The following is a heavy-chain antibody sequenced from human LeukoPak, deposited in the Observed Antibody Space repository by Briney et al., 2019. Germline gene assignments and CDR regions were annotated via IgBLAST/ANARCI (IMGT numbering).Heavy chain of an antibody. Sequence: ASVKVSCKVSGYTFTELSMHWVRQAPGKGLEWMGGFDPEDGEAIYAQRFQGRVTMTEDTSTDTAYMELSSLRSEDTAVYYCATPVSPPNYYGMDVLGQGTTVTVSS. CDR1: GYTFTELS. CDR2: FDPEDGEA. V-gene: IGHV1-24*01. CDR3: ATPVSPPNYYGMDV. J-gene: IGHJ6*02.